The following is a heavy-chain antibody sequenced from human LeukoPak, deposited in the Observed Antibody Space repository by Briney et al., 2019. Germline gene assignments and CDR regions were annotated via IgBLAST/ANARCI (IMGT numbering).Heavy chain of an antibody. CDR3: VNQISGWVY. CDR1: GFTFTSYP. D-gene: IGHD6-19*01. Sequence: GESLRLSCSASGFTFTSYPIHWVRQAPGKGPEYVSAISSNGGSTYYADSVKGRFTISRDNSKNTLYLQMSSLRAEDTAMYYCVNQISGWVYWGQGTLVTVSS. J-gene: IGHJ4*02. V-gene: IGHV3-64D*06. CDR2: ISSNGGST.